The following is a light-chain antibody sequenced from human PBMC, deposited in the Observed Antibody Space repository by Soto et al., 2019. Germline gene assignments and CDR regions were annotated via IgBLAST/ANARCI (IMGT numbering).Light chain of an antibody. CDR2: GAS. CDR1: QSINIY. CDR3: QQSYRSQYT. Sequence: IQMTQSPSSLSASVGDSVTVTCRASQSINIYLNWYQQKPGKAPTLLIYGASSLQSGVPSRFTGDGSLTDFTLTVSSLQPEDFATDYCQQSYRSQYTFGQGTKLEIK. V-gene: IGKV1-39*01. J-gene: IGKJ2*01.